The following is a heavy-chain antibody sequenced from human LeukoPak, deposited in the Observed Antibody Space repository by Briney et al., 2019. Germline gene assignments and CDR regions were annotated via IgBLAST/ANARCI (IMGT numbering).Heavy chain of an antibody. D-gene: IGHD4-17*01. J-gene: IGHJ3*02. CDR3: ARGLRYDAFDI. V-gene: IGHV3-53*01. CDR2: IYSGGST. CDR1: GFTVSSNY. Sequence: TGGSLRLSCAASGFTVSSNYMSWVRQAPGKGLEWVSAIYSGGSTYYADSVKGRFTISRDNSKNTLYLQMNSLRAEDTAVYYCARGLRYDAFDIWGQGTIVTVSS.